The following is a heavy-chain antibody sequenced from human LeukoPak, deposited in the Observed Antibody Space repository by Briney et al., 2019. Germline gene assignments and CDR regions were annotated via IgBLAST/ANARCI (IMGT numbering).Heavy chain of an antibody. CDR2: ISAYNGNT. Sequence: ASVKVSCKASGFTFTTYGISWVRQAPGQGLEGMGWISAYNGNTNSAQKFQGRVTMTTDTSASTAYMELRRLRSDGTAVYYCARDRVTGTTRLFDPWGQGTLVTVSP. D-gene: IGHD1-7*01. V-gene: IGHV1-18*01. CDR3: ARDRVTGTTRLFDP. CDR1: GFTFTTYG. J-gene: IGHJ5*02.